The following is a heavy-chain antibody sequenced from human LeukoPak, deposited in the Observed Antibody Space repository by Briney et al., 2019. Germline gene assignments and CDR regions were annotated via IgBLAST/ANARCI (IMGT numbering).Heavy chain of an antibody. CDR3: ARANFLYCSSTTCLFDY. CDR1: GYTFTDYY. V-gene: IGHV1-2*02. CDR2: INPNDGDT. J-gene: IGHJ4*02. Sequence: ASVKASCKASGYTFTDYYMHWVRQAPGQGFEWMGWINPNDGDTNYAQKFQGRVTMTRDTSISTAHMEVSRLRSDDTAAYYCARANFLYCSSTTCLFDYWGQGTLVTVSS. D-gene: IGHD2-2*01.